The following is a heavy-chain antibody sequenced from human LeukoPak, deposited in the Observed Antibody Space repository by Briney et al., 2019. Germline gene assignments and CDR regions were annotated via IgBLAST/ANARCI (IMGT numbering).Heavy chain of an antibody. Sequence: ASVKVSCKASGYTFTSYYMHWVRQAPGQGLEWMGIINPSGGSTSYAQKFQGRVTMTRDTSTSTAYMELSSLRSEDTAVCYCARDRIIALTTVTRGPFDYWGQGTLVTVSS. D-gene: IGHD4-17*01. CDR1: GYTFTSYY. J-gene: IGHJ4*02. CDR2: INPSGGST. V-gene: IGHV1-46*01. CDR3: ARDRIIALTTVTRGPFDY.